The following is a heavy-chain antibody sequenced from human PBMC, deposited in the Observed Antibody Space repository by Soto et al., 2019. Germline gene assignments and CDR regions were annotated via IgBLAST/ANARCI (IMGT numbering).Heavy chain of an antibody. CDR3: ARDRGYCANGVCFRYDY. CDR2: INAGNGDT. Sequence: ASVKVSCKASGYTFTSYAMHWVRQAPGQRLEWMGWINAGNGDTNYAQNFQGRVTMTTDTSTSTAYMDLRSLRSDDTATYYCARDRGYCANGVCFRYDYWGQGTLVTVSS. J-gene: IGHJ4*02. V-gene: IGHV1-3*01. CDR1: GYTFTSYA. D-gene: IGHD2-8*01.